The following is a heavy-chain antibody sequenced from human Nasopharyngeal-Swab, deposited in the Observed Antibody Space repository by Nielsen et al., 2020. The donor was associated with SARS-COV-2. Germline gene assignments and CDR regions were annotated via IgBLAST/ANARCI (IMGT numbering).Heavy chain of an antibody. CDR1: GYTFTSYG. Sequence: ASVKVSCKASGYTFTSYGISWVRQAPGQGLEWMGWISAYNGNTNYAQKLQGRVTMTTDTSTSTAYMELRSLRSDDTAVHYCARDSSYGTPYYYYYYMDVWGKGTTVTVSS. CDR3: ARDSSYGTPYYYYYYMDV. V-gene: IGHV1-18*04. J-gene: IGHJ6*03. D-gene: IGHD5-18*01. CDR2: ISAYNGNT.